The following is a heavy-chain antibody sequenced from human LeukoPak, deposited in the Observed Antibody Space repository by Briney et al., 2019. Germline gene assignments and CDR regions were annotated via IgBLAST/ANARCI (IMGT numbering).Heavy chain of an antibody. V-gene: IGHV4-30-4*01. D-gene: IGHD3-9*01. CDR1: GGSISSGDYY. CDR3: ARANILTGYYHFGY. J-gene: IGHJ4*02. CDR2: IYYSGST. Sequence: SETLSLTCTVSGGSISSGDYYWSWIRQPPGKGLEWIGYIYYSGSTYYNPSLKSRVTISVDTSKNQFSLKLSSVTAADTAVYYCARANILTGYYHFGYWGQGTLVTVSS.